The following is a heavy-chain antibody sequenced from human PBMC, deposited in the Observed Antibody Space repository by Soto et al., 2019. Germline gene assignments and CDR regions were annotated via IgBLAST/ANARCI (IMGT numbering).Heavy chain of an antibody. CDR3: ARAQRSRWSYYYGMDV. CDR2: INHSGST. D-gene: IGHD6-19*01. J-gene: IGHJ6*02. Sequence: PSETLSLTCAVYGGSFSDYYWSWIRQPPGKGLEWIGEINHSGSTNYNPSLKSRVTISIDTSKNQFSLKLSSVTAADTAVYYCARAQRSRWSYYYGMDVWGQGTTVTVSS. V-gene: IGHV4-34*01. CDR1: GGSFSDYY.